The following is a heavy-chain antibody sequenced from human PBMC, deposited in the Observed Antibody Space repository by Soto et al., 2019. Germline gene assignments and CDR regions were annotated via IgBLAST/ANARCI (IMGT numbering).Heavy chain of an antibody. V-gene: IGHV3-11*01. CDR3: ERIGGYNLGYYFDF. CDR1: GFTFSDHY. CDR2: ISSSGTTI. D-gene: IGHD5-12*01. Sequence: GGSLRLSCAASGFTFSDHYMTWIRQAPGKGLEWVSYISSSGTTIYYADSVKGRFTISRDSAENSLYLQMNSLRADDTAVYYCERIGGYNLGYYFDFWRPGTLVTVSS. J-gene: IGHJ4*02.